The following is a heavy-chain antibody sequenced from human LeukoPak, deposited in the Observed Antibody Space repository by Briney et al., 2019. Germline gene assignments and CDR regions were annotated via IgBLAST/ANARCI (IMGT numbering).Heavy chain of an antibody. CDR1: GGSFSGYY. J-gene: IGHJ4*02. CDR3: ARGRGCSSSSGGFDY. V-gene: IGHV4-34*01. CDR2: INHSGST. Sequence: SETLSLTCAVYGGSFSGYYWSWIRQPPGKGLEWIGEINHSGSTNYNPSLKSRVTISVDTSKNQFSLKLSSVTAADTAVYYCARGRGCSSSSGGFDYWGQGTLVTVSS. D-gene: IGHD6-6*01.